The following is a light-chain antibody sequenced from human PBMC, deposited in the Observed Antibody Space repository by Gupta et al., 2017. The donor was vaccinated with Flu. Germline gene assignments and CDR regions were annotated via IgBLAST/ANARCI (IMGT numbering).Light chain of an antibody. V-gene: IGLV1-51*01. CDR3: GTWDSRLSAAV. CDR2: DTN. Sequence: QSVLTQPPSVSAAPGQKVTISCSGNIPNIGNNYVSWYQQLPGTTPKLLIYDTNKRPSGIPDRFSGSKSGTSATLGITGLQTGDEADYYCGTWDSRLSAAVFGGGTQLTVL. CDR1: IPNIGNNY. J-gene: IGLJ7*01.